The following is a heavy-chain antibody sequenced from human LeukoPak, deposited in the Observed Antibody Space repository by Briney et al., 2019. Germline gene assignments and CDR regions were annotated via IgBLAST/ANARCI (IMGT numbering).Heavy chain of an antibody. V-gene: IGHV3-48*01. Sequence: PGGSLRLSCAASGFTFSSDSMNWVRQAPGKGLEWVSYISRRSSNIYYADSVKGRFTITRDDAKNSLYLQMNSLRAEDTAAYYCAREDNLGNYYNFYMDVWGKGTTVSVSS. J-gene: IGHJ6*03. CDR1: GFTFSSDS. CDR2: ISRRSSNI. CDR3: AREDNLGNYYNFYMDV. D-gene: IGHD1-1*01.